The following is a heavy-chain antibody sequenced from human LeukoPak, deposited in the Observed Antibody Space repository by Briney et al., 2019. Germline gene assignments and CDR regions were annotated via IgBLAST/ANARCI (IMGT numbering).Heavy chain of an antibody. J-gene: IGHJ2*01. CDR3: ARGAYYYDSSGYNWYGGL. D-gene: IGHD3-22*01. CDR2: IFYSRIT. CDR1: AGSISRGGYY. Sequence: PSQTLSLTCTVSAGSISRGGYYWNWIRQPPWKGLVWFGYIFYSRITNYNPSLKRRVTISIETSNNQFSLKRSSLTAADTAVNYCARGAYYYDSSGYNWYGGLWGRGTLVTVSS. V-gene: IGHV4-61*08.